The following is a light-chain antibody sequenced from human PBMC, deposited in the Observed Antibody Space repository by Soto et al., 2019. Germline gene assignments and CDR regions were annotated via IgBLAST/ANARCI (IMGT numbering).Light chain of an antibody. Sequence: DIPLTQSPSSLSASVGDRVTITCRASQTIRSYLNWYQQKSGEAPRLLIYAASSLQTGVTSGFSGSGSGTEFTLTISSLQPEDFATYYCQQTYYIPYTFGQGTKVEIK. CDR3: QQTYYIPYT. J-gene: IGKJ2*01. CDR2: AAS. V-gene: IGKV1-39*01. CDR1: QTIRSY.